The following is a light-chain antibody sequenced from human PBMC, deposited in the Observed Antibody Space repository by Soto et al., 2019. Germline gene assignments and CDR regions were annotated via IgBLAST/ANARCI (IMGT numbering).Light chain of an antibody. CDR3: QQYYSTPRT. V-gene: IGKV4-1*01. CDR2: WAS. CDR1: QSVLYSSNNKNY. Sequence: DIVMTQSPDSLAVSLGERATINCKSSQSVLYSSNNKNYLAWYQQKPGQPPKLLIYWASTRESGVPDRFRGSGSGTDFTLTISSLQDEDVAVYYCQQYYSTPRTFGQGTKVEIK. J-gene: IGKJ1*01.